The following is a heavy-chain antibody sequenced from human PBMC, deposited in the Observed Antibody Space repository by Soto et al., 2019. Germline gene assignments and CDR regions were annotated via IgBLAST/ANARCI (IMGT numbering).Heavy chain of an antibody. V-gene: IGHV1-2*04. CDR1: GYTFTGYY. CDR2: INPNPGGT. J-gene: IGHJ6*03. CDR3: ASQRLGYYYMDV. Sequence: QVQLVQSGAEVKKPGASVKVSCKASGYTFTGYYMHWVRQAPGQGLEWMGWINPNPGGTNYAQKFQGWVTMTRDTSISTAYMELSRLRSDDTAVYYCASQRLGYYYMDVWGKGTTVTVSS.